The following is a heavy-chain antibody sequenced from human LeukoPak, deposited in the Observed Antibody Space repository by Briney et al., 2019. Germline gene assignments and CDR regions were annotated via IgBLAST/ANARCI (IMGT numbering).Heavy chain of an antibody. V-gene: IGHV1-8*01. Sequence: ASVNVSCKASGYTFTSYDINWVRQATGQALEWMGWMNPNSGNSGYPQKFHGRVTMTRNTSISTACMELSSLRSEDTAVYYCATEGPPTGDLDYWGQGTLVTVSS. CDR3: ATEGPPTGDLDY. CDR2: MNPNSGNS. CDR1: GYTFTSYD. J-gene: IGHJ4*02. D-gene: IGHD7-27*01.